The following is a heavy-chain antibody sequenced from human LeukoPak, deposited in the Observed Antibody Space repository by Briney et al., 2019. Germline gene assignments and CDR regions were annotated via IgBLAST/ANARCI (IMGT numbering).Heavy chain of an antibody. V-gene: IGHV3-53*01. Sequence: PGGSLRLSCAASGFTVSSSYMGWVRQPPGKGLEYVSVLYSGGTTYFAGSVKGRFTISRDNSKNTLYLQMNSLRAEDTAVYYCASGEYSGYDLAYWGQGTLVTVSS. CDR3: ASGEYSGYDLAY. J-gene: IGHJ4*02. D-gene: IGHD5-12*01. CDR1: GFTVSSSY. CDR2: LYSGGTT.